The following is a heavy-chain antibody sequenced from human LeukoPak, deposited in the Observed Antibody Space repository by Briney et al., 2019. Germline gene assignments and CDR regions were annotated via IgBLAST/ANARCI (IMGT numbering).Heavy chain of an antibody. CDR3: ARPSRDGYNYDFDY. V-gene: IGHV4-39*01. Sequence: PSETLSLTCTVSGGSISSSSYYWGWIRQPPGKGLEWIGSIYYSGSTYYNPSLKSRVTISVDTSKNQFSLKLSSVTVADAAVYYCARPSRDGYNYDFDYWGQGTLVTVSS. J-gene: IGHJ4*02. D-gene: IGHD5-24*01. CDR2: IYYSGST. CDR1: GGSISSSSYY.